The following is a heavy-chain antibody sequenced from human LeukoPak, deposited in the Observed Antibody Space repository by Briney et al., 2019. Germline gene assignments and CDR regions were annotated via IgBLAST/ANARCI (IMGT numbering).Heavy chain of an antibody. CDR3: ARGVPLYDYYYYMDV. CDR1: GGSISSYY. CDR2: TYYSGST. Sequence: SETLSLTCTVSGGSISSYYWSWIRQPPAKGLEWIGYTYYSGSTNYNPSLKSRVTTSVDTSKNQFSLKLYPVTAADTAVYYCARGVPLYDYYYYMDVWGKGTTVTVSS. V-gene: IGHV4-59*01. J-gene: IGHJ6*03.